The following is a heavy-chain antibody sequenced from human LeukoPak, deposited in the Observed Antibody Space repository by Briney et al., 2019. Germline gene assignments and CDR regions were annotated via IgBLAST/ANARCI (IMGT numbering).Heavy chain of an antibody. D-gene: IGHD5-18*01. CDR3: ARDSGDTAMGPLGY. V-gene: IGHV3-30-3*01. CDR1: GFAFSSYA. J-gene: IGHJ4*02. Sequence: PGGSLRLSCAASGFAFSSYAMHWVRQAPGKGLEWVAVISYDGSNKYYADSVKGRFTISRDNSKNTLYLQMNSLRAEDTAVYYCARDSGDTAMGPLGYWGQGTLVTVSS. CDR2: ISYDGSNK.